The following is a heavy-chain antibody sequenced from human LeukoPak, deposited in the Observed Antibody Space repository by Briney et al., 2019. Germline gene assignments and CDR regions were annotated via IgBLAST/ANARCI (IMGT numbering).Heavy chain of an antibody. CDR2: IIPIFGTE. Sequence: GASVKVSCKASGGTFSSYAISWVRQAPGQGLEWMGGIIPIFGTENNEQKFHGRVRITTDESTSRAYMDLSSLRSEDTAVYYCARNSAGAPLQHAFDIWGQGTMVTVSS. CDR1: GGTFSSYA. CDR3: ARNSAGAPLQHAFDI. J-gene: IGHJ3*02. V-gene: IGHV1-69*05. D-gene: IGHD2-2*01.